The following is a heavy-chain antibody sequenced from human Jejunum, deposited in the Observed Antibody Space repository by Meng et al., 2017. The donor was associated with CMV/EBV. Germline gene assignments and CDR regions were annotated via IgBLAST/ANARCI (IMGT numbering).Heavy chain of an antibody. J-gene: IGHJ4*02. Sequence: CAASGFNLGISWMNWVRQAPGKGPEWLANINQDGSVINYVDSVKGRFTISRDNARNSLYLQMNSLRTEDTAVYYCARDRGFLQFDYWGPGTLVTVSS. V-gene: IGHV3-7*03. D-gene: IGHD3-10*01. CDR1: GFNLGISW. CDR3: ARDRGFLQFDY. CDR2: INQDGSVI.